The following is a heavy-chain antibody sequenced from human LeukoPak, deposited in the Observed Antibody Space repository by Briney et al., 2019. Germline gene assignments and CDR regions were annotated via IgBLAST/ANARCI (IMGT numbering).Heavy chain of an antibody. CDR1: GYTFTGYY. Sequence: ASVKVSCKASGYTFTGYYMHWVRQAPGQGLEWMGWINPNSGGTNYAQKFQGRVTMTRDTSISTAYMELSRLRSDDTAVYYCARDRYYYDSSGYYYPVGFDPWGQGTLVTASS. CDR3: ARDRYYYDSSGYYYPVGFDP. CDR2: INPNSGGT. D-gene: IGHD3-22*01. J-gene: IGHJ5*02. V-gene: IGHV1-2*02.